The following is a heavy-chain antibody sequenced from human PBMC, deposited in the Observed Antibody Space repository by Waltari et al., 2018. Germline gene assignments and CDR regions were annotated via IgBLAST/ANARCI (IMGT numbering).Heavy chain of an antibody. J-gene: IGHJ3*02. CDR2: IQPDGSQT. CDR3: ARHGGSPRAEAIDI. CDR1: GFTFSSYW. Sequence: EEQLVESGGDLVQPGGSLRLSCAASGFTFSSYWMTWVRQAPGKGLEWVANIQPDGSQTSSGDSVRGRFTISRDNARKSLYLQMNSLRTEDTAVYYCARHGGSPRAEAIDIWGQGTLVTVSP. D-gene: IGHD1-26*01. V-gene: IGHV3-7*01.